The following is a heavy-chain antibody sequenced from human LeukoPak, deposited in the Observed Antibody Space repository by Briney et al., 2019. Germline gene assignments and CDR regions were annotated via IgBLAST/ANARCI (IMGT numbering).Heavy chain of an antibody. J-gene: IGHJ4*02. CDR1: GYTFTSYG. CDR3: ARDFPCLDFWSSRLFDY. D-gene: IGHD3-3*01. V-gene: IGHV1-18*01. CDR2: ISAYNGNT. Sequence: GESLQISCKGSGYTFTSYGISWVRQAPGQGLEWMGWISAYNGNTNYAQKLQGRVTMTTDTSTSTAYMELRSLRSDDTAVYYCARDFPCLDFWSSRLFDYWGQGTLVTVSS.